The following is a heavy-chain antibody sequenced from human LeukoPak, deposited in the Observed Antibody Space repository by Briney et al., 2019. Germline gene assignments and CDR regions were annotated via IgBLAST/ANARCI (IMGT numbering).Heavy chain of an antibody. D-gene: IGHD6-6*01. J-gene: IGHJ4*02. CDR3: TVQLSQ. Sequence: GGSLRLSCVGTGFTFSSYAMSWVRQAPGKGLEWVGRIKSKIDGGTIEYAAPVKGRFTMSRDDSKNTLDLQMNSLKTEDTAVYYCTVQLSQWGQGTLVTVSS. V-gene: IGHV3-15*01. CDR2: IKSKIDGGTI. CDR1: GFTFSSYA.